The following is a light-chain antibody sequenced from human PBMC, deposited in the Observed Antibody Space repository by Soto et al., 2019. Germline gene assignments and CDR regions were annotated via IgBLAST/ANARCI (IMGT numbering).Light chain of an antibody. CDR2: DAS. V-gene: IGKV1-33*01. Sequence: DLQMTQSPSSLSASVGDRVTITCQASQDISNYLSWYQQKPGKAPKLLIYDASTLETGVPSRFSGSGSGTDFTFTISSLQPEDIATYYCQQYDTLQFTFGPGTKVDVK. J-gene: IGKJ3*01. CDR3: QQYDTLQFT. CDR1: QDISNY.